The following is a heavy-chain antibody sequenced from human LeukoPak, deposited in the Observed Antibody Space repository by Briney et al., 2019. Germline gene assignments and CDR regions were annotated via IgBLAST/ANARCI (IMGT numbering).Heavy chain of an antibody. Sequence: GGSLRLSCAASGFTFSSYAMSWVRQAPGKGLEWVSDISGSGGSRYYADSVKGGFTISRDNSKNTLYLQMTSLRAEDTAVYYCAKSPGDIVVVPAAPNWFDHWGQGTLVTVSS. V-gene: IGHV3-23*01. CDR2: ISGSGGSR. CDR3: AKSPGDIVVVPAAPNWFDH. D-gene: IGHD2-2*01. CDR1: GFTFSSYA. J-gene: IGHJ5*02.